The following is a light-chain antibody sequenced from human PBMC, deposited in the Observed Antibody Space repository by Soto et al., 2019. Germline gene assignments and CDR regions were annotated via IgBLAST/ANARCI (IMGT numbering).Light chain of an antibody. Sequence: QSVLTQSSSASASLGSSVKLTCTLSSGHSSYIIAWHQQQPGKAPRYLMKLEGSGSYNKGSGVPDRFSGSSSGADRYLTISNLQFEYEANYFCETWDSNTRVFGGGTKFTVL. J-gene: IGLJ2*01. V-gene: IGLV4-60*02. CDR1: SGHSSYI. CDR3: ETWDSNTRV. CDR2: LEGSGSY.